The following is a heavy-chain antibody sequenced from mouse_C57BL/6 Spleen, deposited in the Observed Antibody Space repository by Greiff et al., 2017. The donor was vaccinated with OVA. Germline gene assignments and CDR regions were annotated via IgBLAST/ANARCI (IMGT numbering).Heavy chain of an antibody. CDR3: ARGYYDGYPYFDY. V-gene: IGHV1-69*01. Sequence: VKLQQPGAELVMPGASVKLSCKASGYTFTSYWMHWVKQRPGQGLEWIGEIDPSDSYTNYNQKFKGKSTLTVDKSSSTAYMQLSSLTSEDSAVYYCARGYYDGYPYFDYWGQGTTLTVSS. J-gene: IGHJ2*01. CDR1: GYTFTSYW. CDR2: IDPSDSYT. D-gene: IGHD2-3*01.